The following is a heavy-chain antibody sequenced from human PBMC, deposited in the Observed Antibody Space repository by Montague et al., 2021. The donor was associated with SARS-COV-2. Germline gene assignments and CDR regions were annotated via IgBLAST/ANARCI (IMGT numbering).Heavy chain of an antibody. D-gene: IGHD3-9*01. Sequence: PALVKPTQTLTLTCTFSGFSLSTSGMCVSWIRQPPGKALEWLARIDWDDDKYYSTSLKTRLTISKDASKNQVVLTMTNMDPVDTATYYCARIRYDILTGYHTLFDYGGQETLVTVSS. CDR3: ARIRYDILTGYHTLFDY. CDR2: IDWDDDK. V-gene: IGHV2-70*11. J-gene: IGHJ4*02. CDR1: GFSLSTSGMC.